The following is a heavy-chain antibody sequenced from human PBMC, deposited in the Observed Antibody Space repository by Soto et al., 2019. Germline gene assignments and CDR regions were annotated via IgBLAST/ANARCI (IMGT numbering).Heavy chain of an antibody. V-gene: IGHV3-7*05. Sequence: LRLSCAASGFTFSDYWMNWVRQSPGKRLEWVASIKYDGREKNYVDSVKGRFTISRDNAKNSVYLQMASLRAEDTAVYYCARDGVAPGLYFDHWGQGTPVTVSS. CDR3: ARDGVAPGLYFDH. CDR1: GFTFSDYW. CDR2: IKYDGREK. D-gene: IGHD2-15*01. J-gene: IGHJ4*02.